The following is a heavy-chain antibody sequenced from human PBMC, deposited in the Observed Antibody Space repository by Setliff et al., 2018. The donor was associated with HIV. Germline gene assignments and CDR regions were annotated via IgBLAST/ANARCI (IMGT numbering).Heavy chain of an antibody. Sequence: GASVKVSCKIFGGTLSSHALSWVRQATGQGLEWMGWLNPKSGTTGYAQKFEGRVSMTRNISTGTAYMELSSLRSDDTAVYYCARADGEAQLLWGGYHYYHYLDVWG. D-gene: IGHD3-10*01. J-gene: IGHJ6*03. CDR2: LNPKSGTT. CDR1: GGTLSSHA. CDR3: ARADGEAQLLWGGYHYYHYLDV. V-gene: IGHV1-8*02.